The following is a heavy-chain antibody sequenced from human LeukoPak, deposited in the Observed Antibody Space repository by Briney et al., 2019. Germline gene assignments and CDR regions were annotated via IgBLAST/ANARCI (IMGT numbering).Heavy chain of an antibody. CDR1: GYTFKNYG. V-gene: IGHV1-18*04. CDR3: ARDPSNTSGWYIWFDF. D-gene: IGHD6-19*01. Sequence: GASVKVSCKASGYTFKNYGISWVRQAPGQGLEWMGWIRTYNGDTKHVQKVQGGFTLTEDASTSKAYMELRGLRSDDTGVYYCARDPSNTSGWYIWFDFWGQGTLVTVSS. CDR2: IRTYNGDT. J-gene: IGHJ5*01.